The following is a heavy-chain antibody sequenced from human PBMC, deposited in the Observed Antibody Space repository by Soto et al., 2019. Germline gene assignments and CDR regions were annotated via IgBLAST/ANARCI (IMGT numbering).Heavy chain of an antibody. V-gene: IGHV1-69*13. D-gene: IGHD6-19*01. CDR3: AFSPPSIAVAGKAGYYYYGMDV. J-gene: IGHJ6*02. CDR2: IIPIFGTA. Sequence: SVKVSCKASGGTFSSYAISWVRQAPGQGLEWMGGIIPIFGTANYAQKFQGRVTITADESTSTAYMELSSLRSEDTAVYYCAFSPPSIAVAGKAGYYYYGMDVWGQGAKVTVSS. CDR1: GGTFSSYA.